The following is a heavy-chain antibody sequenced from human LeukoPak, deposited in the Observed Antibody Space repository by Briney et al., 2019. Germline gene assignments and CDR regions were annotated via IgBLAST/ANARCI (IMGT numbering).Heavy chain of an antibody. D-gene: IGHD2-15*01. CDR1: GFTFSSYG. V-gene: IGHV3-33*01. CDR3: ARDAGYCSGGSCYPGQFDY. J-gene: IGHJ4*02. CDR2: IWYDGSNK. Sequence: GGSLRLSCAASGFTFSSYGMHWVRQAPGKGLEWVAVIWYDGSNKYYADSVKGRFTISRDNSKNTLYLQMNSLRAKDTAVYYCARDAGYCSGGSCYPGQFDYWGQGTLVTVSS.